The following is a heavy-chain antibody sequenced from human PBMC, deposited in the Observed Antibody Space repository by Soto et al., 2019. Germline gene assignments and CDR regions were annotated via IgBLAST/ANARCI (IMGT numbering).Heavy chain of an antibody. J-gene: IGHJ4*02. CDR2: ISNDGRVQ. Sequence: PGGSLRLSCTSPTISINVHGIQWVRQAPAKGLEWLAFISNDGRVQYYADSVKGRFTISRDNAENIVYLQMNSLRAEDTAVYYCARGLSGPFDNWGQGALVTVSS. CDR1: TISINVHG. CDR3: ARGLSGPFDN. V-gene: IGHV3-30*03.